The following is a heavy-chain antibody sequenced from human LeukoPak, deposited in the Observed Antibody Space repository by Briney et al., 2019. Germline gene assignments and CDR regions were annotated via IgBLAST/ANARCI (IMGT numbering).Heavy chain of an antibody. J-gene: IGHJ4*02. CDR2: ISSNGGST. D-gene: IGHD2-2*01. Sequence: GGSLRLSCSASGFTFSSYAMHWVRQAPGKGLEYVSAISSNGGSTYYADSVKGRFTISRDNSKNTLYLQMSSLRAEDTAVYYCVKGSLRYCSSTSCYGGALDYWGQGTLVTVSS. CDR1: GFTFSSYA. CDR3: VKGSLRYCSSTSCYGGALDY. V-gene: IGHV3-64D*06.